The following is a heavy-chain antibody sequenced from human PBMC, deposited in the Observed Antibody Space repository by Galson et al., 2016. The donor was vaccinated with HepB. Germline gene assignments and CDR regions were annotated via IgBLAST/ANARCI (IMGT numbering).Heavy chain of an antibody. CDR1: GFTFSSFP. Sequence: SLRLSCAASGFTFSSFPMAWVRQAPGMGLEWVSSITGSGVDTYYIDPVRGRFTISRDNSKNTLYLQMNSLRTEDAAIYYCAKRKDDCTRTSCLDYWGRGTLVTVSS. V-gene: IGHV3-23*01. D-gene: IGHD2-2*01. J-gene: IGHJ4*02. CDR2: ITGSGVDT. CDR3: AKRKDDCTRTSCLDY.